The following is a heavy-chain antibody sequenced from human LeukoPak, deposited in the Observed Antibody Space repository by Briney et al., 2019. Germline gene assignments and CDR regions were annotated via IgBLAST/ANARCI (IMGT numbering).Heavy chain of an antibody. CDR1: GFTFSSFG. D-gene: IGHD3-22*01. CDR3: ARGVEYYDSSGYYDY. Sequence: GGSLRLSCAASGFTFSSFGMHWVRQAPGKGLEWVAAISYDGSNEHHADSVKGRFTISRDNAKNSLYLQMNSLRAEDTAVYYCARGVEYYDSSGYYDYWGQGTLVTVSS. CDR2: ISYDGSNE. J-gene: IGHJ4*02. V-gene: IGHV3-30*03.